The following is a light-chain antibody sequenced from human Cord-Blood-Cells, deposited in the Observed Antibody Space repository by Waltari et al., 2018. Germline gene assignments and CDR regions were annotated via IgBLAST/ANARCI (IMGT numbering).Light chain of an antibody. CDR3: QQYGSSPRT. CDR2: GAS. V-gene: IGKV3-20*01. CDR1: QSVSSSY. J-gene: IGKJ1*01. Sequence: EIVLTQSSGTLSLSPGERATLSCRASQSVSSSYLAWYKQKPGQAPRLLIYGASSRATGIPDRFSGRGSGTDFTLTISRLEPEDFAVYYCQQYGSSPRTFGQGTKVEIK.